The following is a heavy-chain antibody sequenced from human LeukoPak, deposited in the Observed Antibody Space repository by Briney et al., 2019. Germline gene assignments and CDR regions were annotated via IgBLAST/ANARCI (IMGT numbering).Heavy chain of an antibody. J-gene: IGHJ4*02. V-gene: IGHV1-2*06. CDR1: GYTFTGYY. CDR3: ARDFYGDYGDY. Sequence: GASVKVSCKASGYTFTGYYMHWVRQAPGQGLEWMGRIDPNSGGTNYAQKFQGRVTMTRDTSISTAYMELSRLRSDDTAVYYCARDFYGDYGDYWGQGTLVTVSS. D-gene: IGHD4-17*01. CDR2: IDPNSGGT.